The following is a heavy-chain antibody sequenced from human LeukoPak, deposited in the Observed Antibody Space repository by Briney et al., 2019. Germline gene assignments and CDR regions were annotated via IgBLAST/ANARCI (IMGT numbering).Heavy chain of an antibody. D-gene: IGHD2-2*01. CDR2: ISGSGGST. CDR3: AKDCTSTNCYVDY. J-gene: IGHJ4*02. Sequence: GGSLRLSCAASGFTFGSYAMSWVRQAPGKGLEWVSAISGSGGSTYYADSVKGRFTISRDNSKNTLYLQMNSLRAEDTALYYCAKDCTSTNCYVDYWGQGTLVTVSS. CDR1: GFTFGSYA. V-gene: IGHV3-23*01.